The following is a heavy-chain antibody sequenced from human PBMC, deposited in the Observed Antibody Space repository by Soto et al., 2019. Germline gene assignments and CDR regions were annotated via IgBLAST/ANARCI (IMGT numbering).Heavy chain of an antibody. CDR1: GGSISSGGYY. Sequence: ASETLSLTCTVSGGSISSGGYYWSWIRQHPGKGLEWIGYIYYSGSTYYNPSLKSRVTISVDTSKNQFSLKLSSVTAADTAVYYCARGGDYVPFDYWGQGTLVTVSS. CDR3: ARGGDYVPFDY. CDR2: IYYSGST. J-gene: IGHJ4*02. V-gene: IGHV4-31*03. D-gene: IGHD4-17*01.